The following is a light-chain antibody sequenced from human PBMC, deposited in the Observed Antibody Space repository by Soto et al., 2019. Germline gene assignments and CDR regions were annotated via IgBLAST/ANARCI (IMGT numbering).Light chain of an antibody. CDR3: GTWDSSLSAGV. J-gene: IGLJ2*01. CDR2: DNN. CDR1: SSNIGNNY. Sequence: QSALTQPPSVSAAPGQKVTISCSGSSSNIGNNYVSWYQQLPGTAPKVLISDNNKRPSGIPDRFSGSKSGTSATLDITGLQTGDEADYYCGTWDSSLSAGVFGGGTKLTVL. V-gene: IGLV1-51*01.